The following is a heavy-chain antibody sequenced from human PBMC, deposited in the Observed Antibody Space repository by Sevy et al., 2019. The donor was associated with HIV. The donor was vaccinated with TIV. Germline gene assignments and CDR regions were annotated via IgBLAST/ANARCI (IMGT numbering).Heavy chain of an antibody. J-gene: IGHJ4*02. Sequence: GGSLRLSCAASGFSFRSYEMNWVRQAPGKGLEWVSYITNSGTSMYYSHSVRGRFTISSDNARNSLYLQMNSLRGEDTAVYYCARDLPPSATTVAHFDCWGQGTLVTVSS. CDR2: ITNSGTSM. CDR3: ARDLPPSATTVAHFDC. CDR1: GFSFRSYE. V-gene: IGHV3-48*03. D-gene: IGHD4-17*01.